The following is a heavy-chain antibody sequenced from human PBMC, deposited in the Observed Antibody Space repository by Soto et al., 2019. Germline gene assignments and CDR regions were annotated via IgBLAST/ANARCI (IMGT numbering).Heavy chain of an antibody. V-gene: IGHV3-23*01. D-gene: IGHD1-1*01. CDR3: AKVGNDTSYYYYYLDV. J-gene: IGHJ6*03. CDR2: ISGSGGST. Sequence: VGLLRDWCGVAEVTFGSCARNWVRKTQGKGLEWVSGISGSGGSTYYADSVKGRFTISRDNPKNTLYLQINSLRAEDTAVYYCAKVGNDTSYYYYYLDVRGKGTTVTVSS. CDR1: EVTFGSCA.